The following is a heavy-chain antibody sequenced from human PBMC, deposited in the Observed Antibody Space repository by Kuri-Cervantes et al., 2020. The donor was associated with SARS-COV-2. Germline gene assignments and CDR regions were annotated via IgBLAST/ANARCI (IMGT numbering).Heavy chain of an antibody. J-gene: IGHJ5*02. Sequence: ASVKVSCKIRGSELGMNWVRQAPGRGLEWMGYFHPEDGAIYALNFHGRATMTADTSTGTAYMELGSLRSDDTAVYYCARDLRPGYCSSTSCPRSRWFDPWGQGTLVTVSS. V-gene: IGHV1-24*01. CDR3: ARDLRPGYCSSTSCPRSRWFDP. CDR1: GSELG. D-gene: IGHD2-2*03. CDR2: FHPEDGA.